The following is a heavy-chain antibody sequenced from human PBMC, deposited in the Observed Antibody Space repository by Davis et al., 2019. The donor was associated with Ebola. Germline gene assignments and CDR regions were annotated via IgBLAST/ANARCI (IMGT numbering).Heavy chain of an antibody. CDR3: ARDVALGVASWHAFHI. J-gene: IGHJ3*02. D-gene: IGHD3-10*01. V-gene: IGHV4-4*07. Sequence: PSETLSLTCTVSGGSISSHYWSWIRQPAGRGLEWIGRIDTSESTNFNPSLKSRVTMSVDTSKNQFSLELTSVTAADTAVYYCARDVALGVASWHAFHIWGQGTMVTVSS. CDR2: IDTSEST. CDR1: GGSISSHY.